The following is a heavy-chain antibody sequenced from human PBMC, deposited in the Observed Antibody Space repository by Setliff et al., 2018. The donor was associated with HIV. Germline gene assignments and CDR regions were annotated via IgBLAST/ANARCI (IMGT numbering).Heavy chain of an antibody. Sequence: LRLSCAASGFTFSDYHMNWIRQAPGKGLEYVSYISSSGITMYYADSVKGRFTISRDNAKNSLYLQMNSLRVDDTAVYYCARDHGGKDYWGQGTLVTVSS. CDR2: ISSSGITM. CDR3: ARDHGGKDY. J-gene: IGHJ4*02. V-gene: IGHV3-11*04. CDR1: GFTFSDYH.